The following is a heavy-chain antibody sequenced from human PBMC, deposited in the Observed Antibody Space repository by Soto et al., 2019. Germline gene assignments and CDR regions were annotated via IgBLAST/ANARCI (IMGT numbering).Heavy chain of an antibody. Sequence: GASVKVSCKVSGYTLTELSMHWVRQAPGKGLEWMGGFDPEDGETIYAQKFQGRVTMTEDTSTDTAYMELSSLRSEDTAVYYCATDRDSSDDVFIFSGFRSGKWYTWGQGTLVTVSS. V-gene: IGHV1-24*01. CDR3: ATDRDSSDDVFIFSGFRSGKWYT. CDR1: GYTLTELS. D-gene: IGHD6-19*01. J-gene: IGHJ5*02. CDR2: FDPEDGET.